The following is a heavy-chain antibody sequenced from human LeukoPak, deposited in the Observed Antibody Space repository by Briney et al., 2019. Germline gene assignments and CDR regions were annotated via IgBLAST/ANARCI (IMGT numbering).Heavy chain of an antibody. V-gene: IGHV4-59*12. CDR2: IYYSGST. J-gene: IGHJ5*02. CDR1: GGSISSYY. CDR3: ARDKKTIFGVVINLGWFDP. D-gene: IGHD3-3*01. Sequence: SETLSLTCTVSGGSISSYYWSWIRQPPGKGLEWIGYIYYSGSTNYNPSLKSRVTISVDTSKNQFSLKLGSVTAADTAVYYCARDKKTIFGVVINLGWFDPWGQGTLVTVSS.